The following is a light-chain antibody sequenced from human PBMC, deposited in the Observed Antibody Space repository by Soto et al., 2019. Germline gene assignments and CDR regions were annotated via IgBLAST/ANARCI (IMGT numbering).Light chain of an antibody. Sequence: EIVLTQSPSTLSLSPGERATLSCRASQSVSTYLAWYQHKPGQAPRLLIYDASNRATGIPARFSGSGSGTDFTLTISSLEPEDFAVYYCQQRSSSLTFGGGTKVDIK. V-gene: IGKV3-11*01. CDR2: DAS. CDR3: QQRSSSLT. J-gene: IGKJ4*01. CDR1: QSVSTY.